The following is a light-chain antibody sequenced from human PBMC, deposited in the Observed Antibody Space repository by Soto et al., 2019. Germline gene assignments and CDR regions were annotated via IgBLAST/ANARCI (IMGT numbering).Light chain of an antibody. V-gene: IGLV4-69*01. Sequence: QLVLTQSPSASASLGASVKLTCTLSSGHSSYAIAWHQQQPEKGPRYLMKLSSDGSHSKGDGIPDLFSGSSSGAERYLTISSLQSEDEADSYCQTWDTGARVVFGGGTKLTVL. CDR2: LSSDGSH. CDR3: QTWDTGARVV. CDR1: SGHSSYA. J-gene: IGLJ2*01.